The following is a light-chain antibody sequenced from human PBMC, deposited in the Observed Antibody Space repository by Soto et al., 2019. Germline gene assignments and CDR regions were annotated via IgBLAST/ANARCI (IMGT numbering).Light chain of an antibody. V-gene: IGKV3-15*01. CDR2: GAS. J-gene: IGKJ1*01. CDR3: LQYNYWPPWT. Sequence: DIVMTQSPATLSVSPGERATLSCRASQSVSSDLAWYQQKPGQAPRLLIYGASTRATDIPARFSGSGSGTEFTLTISSLQSEDFAVYYCLQYNYWPPWTFGQGTKVEIK. CDR1: QSVSSD.